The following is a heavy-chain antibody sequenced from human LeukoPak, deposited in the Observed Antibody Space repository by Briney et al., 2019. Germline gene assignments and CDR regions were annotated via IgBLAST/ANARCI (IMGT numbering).Heavy chain of an antibody. D-gene: IGHD6-19*01. CDR2: INPNSGGT. Sequence: ASVNVSCKASGYTFTGYYMHWVRQAPGQGLEWMGWINPNSGGTNYAQKFQGRVTMTRDTSISTAYMEVSRLRSDDTAVYYCAREGSGWYGNFDYWGQGTLVTVSS. CDR3: AREGSGWYGNFDY. J-gene: IGHJ4*02. CDR1: GYTFTGYY. V-gene: IGHV1-2*02.